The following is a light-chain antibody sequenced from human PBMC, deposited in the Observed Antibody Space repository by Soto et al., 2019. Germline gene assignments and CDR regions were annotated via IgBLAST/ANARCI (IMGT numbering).Light chain of an antibody. V-gene: IGKV1-5*01. CDR1: QNIGTW. CDR2: DAS. J-gene: IGKJ1*01. Sequence: DIRMTQSPSTLSASVGDRVTITCRASQNIGTWLAWYQQKPGKGPDLLIYDASTLEGGVPSRFSGSGSGTEFTLTISNLQPGDFATYYCQQCGDSWSFGQGTRWIS. CDR3: QQCGDSWS.